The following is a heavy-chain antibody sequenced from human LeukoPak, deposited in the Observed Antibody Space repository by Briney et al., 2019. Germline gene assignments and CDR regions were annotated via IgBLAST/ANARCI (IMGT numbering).Heavy chain of an antibody. CDR3: ARTYYDISGYFPNYFDY. CDR1: GGSISTYY. D-gene: IGHD3-22*01. Sequence: SETLSLTCTVSGGSISTYYWSWIRQPPGKGLEWIGYIYYSGSTNYNPSLKSRVTISVDTSTNQFSLELSSVTAADTAVYYCARTYYDISGYFPNYFDYWGPGTLVTVSS. V-gene: IGHV4-59*01. CDR2: IYYSGST. J-gene: IGHJ4*02.